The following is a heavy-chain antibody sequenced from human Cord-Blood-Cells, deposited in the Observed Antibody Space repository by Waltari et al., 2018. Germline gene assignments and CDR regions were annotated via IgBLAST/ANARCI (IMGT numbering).Heavy chain of an antibody. D-gene: IGHD6-13*01. Sequence: HLQLQESGPGLVKSSATLSLTCTVSGGSICSSSYYWGWIRQPPGKGLEWIGSNHYRGSTCYNPSLKSRVTISVDTSKSQCSLELSSVTAADTAVYYCARQSSSWYVNAFDIWGQAPMVTVSS. J-gene: IGHJ3*02. CDR3: ARQSSSWYVNAFDI. CDR1: GGSICSSSYY. CDR2: NHYRGST. V-gene: IGHV4-39*01.